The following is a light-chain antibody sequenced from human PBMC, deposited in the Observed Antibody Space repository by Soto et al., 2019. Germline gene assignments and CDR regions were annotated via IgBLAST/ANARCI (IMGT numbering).Light chain of an antibody. V-gene: IGKV3-11*01. CDR1: QSVTGC. CDR2: DAS. CDR3: QQRSDWPLMYT. Sequence: EIVLTQSPATLSLSPGERATLSCRASQSVTGCLAWYQQKPGQAPRLLIYDASNRATGIPARFSGSGSGTGFTLTISSLEPDDCAVYYCQQRSDWPLMYTFGQGTKLEI. J-gene: IGKJ2*01.